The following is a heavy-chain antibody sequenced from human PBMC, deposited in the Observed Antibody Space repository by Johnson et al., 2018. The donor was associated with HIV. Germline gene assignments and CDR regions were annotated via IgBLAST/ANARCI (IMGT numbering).Heavy chain of an antibody. V-gene: IGHV3-7*01. CDR3: ARGAGVRYFDWLAGWAFDI. CDR1: RFTFSSYW. Sequence: VQLVESGGGLVQPGGSLRLSCAASRFTFSSYWMSWVRQAPGKGLEWVANIKQDGSEIYYVDSVKGRLAISRDNAKNSLYLQMNSRRAEDTAVYYCARGAGVRYFDWLAGWAFDIWGQGTMVTVSS. J-gene: IGHJ3*02. D-gene: IGHD3-9*01. CDR2: IKQDGSEI.